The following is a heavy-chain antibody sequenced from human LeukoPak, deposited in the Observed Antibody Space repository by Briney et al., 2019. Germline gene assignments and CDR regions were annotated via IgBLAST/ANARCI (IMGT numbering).Heavy chain of an antibody. D-gene: IGHD6-19*01. CDR3: AKDLEGGSGWLFDY. V-gene: IGHV3-23*01. J-gene: IGHJ4*02. CDR1: GFTFSSYA. CDR2: ISGSGGST. Sequence: GGSLRLSCAASGFTFSSYAMSWVRQAPGKGLEWVSAISGSGGSTYYADSVKGRFTISRDNSKNTLYLQMNSLRAEDTAVYYRAKDLEGGSGWLFDYWGQGTLVTVSS.